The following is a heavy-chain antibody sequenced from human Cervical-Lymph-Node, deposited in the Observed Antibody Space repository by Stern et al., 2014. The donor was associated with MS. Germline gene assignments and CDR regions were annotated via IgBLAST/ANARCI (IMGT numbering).Heavy chain of an antibody. J-gene: IGHJ3*02. D-gene: IGHD2-2*01. CDR2: IPGDGGTT. CDR1: GFTFVDYT. Sequence: EVQLVESGGGLVQPGGSLRLSCSASGFTFVDYTLHWVRQAPGKELEYVSAIPGDGGTTYYPDSVKGRFTISRDNSKNTLYLQMSGLRAEDTAIYYCVKGRCSTTSRVCGAFDIWGQGTMVIVSS. V-gene: IGHV3-64D*06. CDR3: VKGRCSTTSRVCGAFDI.